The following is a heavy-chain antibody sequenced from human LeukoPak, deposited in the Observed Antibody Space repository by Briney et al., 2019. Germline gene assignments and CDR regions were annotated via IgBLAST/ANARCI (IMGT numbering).Heavy chain of an antibody. D-gene: IGHD5-12*01. CDR1: GYTFTSYD. Sequence: GASVKVFCKASGYTFTSYDINWVRQATGQGLEWMGWMNPNSGNTGYAQKFQGRVTMTRNTSISTAYMELSSLRSEDTAVYYCARAAGQYSGYRWGFDDYWGQGTLVTVSS. J-gene: IGHJ4*02. CDR2: MNPNSGNT. CDR3: ARAAGQYSGYRWGFDDY. V-gene: IGHV1-8*01.